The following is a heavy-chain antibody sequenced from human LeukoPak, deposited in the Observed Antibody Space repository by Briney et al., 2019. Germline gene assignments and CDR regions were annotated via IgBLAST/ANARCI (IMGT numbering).Heavy chain of an antibody. CDR2: VNFQGGT. Sequence: SETLSLTCDVSGGSITQTNYWTWVSQPPGKGLEWIGEVNFQGGTNYNPSLLRRVAISVDTSANHVSLQMTSATAADTAVYYCAREGGSYRPLDYSGQGTLVTVSS. J-gene: IGHJ4*02. V-gene: IGHV4-4*02. CDR1: GGSITQTNY. D-gene: IGHD3-16*02. CDR3: AREGGSYRPLDY.